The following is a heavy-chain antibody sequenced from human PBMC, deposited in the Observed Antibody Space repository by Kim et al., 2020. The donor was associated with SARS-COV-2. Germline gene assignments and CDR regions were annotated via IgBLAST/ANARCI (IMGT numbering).Heavy chain of an antibody. V-gene: IGHV1-69*13. Sequence: SVKVSCKASGGTFSSYAISWVRQAPGQGLEWMGGIIPIFGTTNYAQKFQGRVTITADESTSTAYMELSSLRSEDTAVYYCARDSADRSYSGMDVWGQGTTVTVSS. CDR1: GGTFSSYA. J-gene: IGHJ6*02. CDR2: IIPIFGTT. D-gene: IGHD5-12*01. CDR3: ARDSADRSYSGMDV.